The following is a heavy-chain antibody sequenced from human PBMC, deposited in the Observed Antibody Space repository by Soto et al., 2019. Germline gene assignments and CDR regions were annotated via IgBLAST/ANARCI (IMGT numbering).Heavy chain of an antibody. V-gene: IGHV3-74*01. D-gene: IGHD6-25*01. CDR2: INTDGSYT. J-gene: IGHJ5*02. Sequence: EVQLVESGGGLVQPGKSLRLSCAASGFSFSNYCMNWVRQAPGEGLVWVSNINTDGSYTGYADSVKGRFTLSRDNAKNTLYLHMDSQIGEETAVYYGDSIGADRWGQGTLVTVSS. CDR1: GFSFSNYC. CDR3: DSIGADR.